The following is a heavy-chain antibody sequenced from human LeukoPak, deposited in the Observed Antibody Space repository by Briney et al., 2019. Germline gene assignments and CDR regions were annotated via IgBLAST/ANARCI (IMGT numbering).Heavy chain of an antibody. V-gene: IGHV3-23*01. D-gene: IGHD2-2*01. CDR3: ARVRCSPNSCYPNWFDP. CDR1: GFTFINYA. J-gene: IGHJ5*02. CDR2: ISGTGANT. Sequence: GGSLRLTCTGSGFTFINYAMSWVRQAPGKGLEWVSSISGTGANTYYADSVKGRFTISRDNSKNTLYLQMNSLRAEDTAVYYCARVRCSPNSCYPNWFDPWGQGTLVTVSS.